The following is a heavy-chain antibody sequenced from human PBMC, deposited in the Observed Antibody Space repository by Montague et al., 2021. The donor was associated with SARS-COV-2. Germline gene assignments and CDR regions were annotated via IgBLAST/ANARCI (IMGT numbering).Heavy chain of an antibody. CDR3: ARGIWFGELLTGYYYGMDV. J-gene: IGHJ6*02. D-gene: IGHD3-10*01. CDR2: TYYRSKWYN. CDR1: GDSVSSNSAA. Sequence: CAISGDSVSSNSAAWNWIRQSPSRGLEWLGRTYYRSKWYNDYAVSVKSRMTINPDTSKNQFSLQLNPVTPEDTAVYYCARGIWFGELLTGYYYGMDVWGQGTTVTVSS. V-gene: IGHV6-1*01.